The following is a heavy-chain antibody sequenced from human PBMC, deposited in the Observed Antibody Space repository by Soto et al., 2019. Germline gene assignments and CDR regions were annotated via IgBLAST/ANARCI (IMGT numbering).Heavy chain of an antibody. Sequence: GESLKISCKGSGYSFTGYWIGWVRQMPGKGLEWMGIIYPGDSDTRYSPSFQGQVTISADKSISTAYLQWSSLKASDTAMYYCATEPYSSSYYYGMDVWGQGTTVTVSS. CDR2: IYPGDSDT. CDR1: GYSFTGYW. J-gene: IGHJ6*02. CDR3: ATEPYSSSYYYGMDV. V-gene: IGHV5-51*01. D-gene: IGHD6-13*01.